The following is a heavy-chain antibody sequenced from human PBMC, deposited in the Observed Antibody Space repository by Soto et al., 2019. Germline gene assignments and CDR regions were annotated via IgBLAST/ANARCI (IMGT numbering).Heavy chain of an antibody. D-gene: IGHD2-15*01. CDR2: INNSGST. J-gene: IGHJ5*02. Sequence: SETLSLTCTVSGGSISSGGYYWSWIRQHPGKGLEWIGEINNSGSTNYNQSLRSRVTISVDTSKSQFFLKLSSVTAADTAIYYCAGLGMVAAHREFDPWGQGTLVTVSS. CDR1: GGSISSGGYY. V-gene: IGHV4-61*08. CDR3: AGLGMVAAHREFDP.